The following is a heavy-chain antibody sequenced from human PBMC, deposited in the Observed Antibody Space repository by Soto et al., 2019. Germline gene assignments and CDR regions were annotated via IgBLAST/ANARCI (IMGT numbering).Heavy chain of an antibody. J-gene: IGHJ4*02. CDR3: AKDGFLGDVGCVDY. Sequence: QVQLVESGGGVVQPGRSLRLSCAASGFTFSSYGMHWVRQAPGNGLEWVAVISYDGSNKYYADSVKGRFTISRDNSKNTLYLQMNSLRAEDTAVYYCAKDGFLGDVGCVDYWGQGTLVIVSS. CDR2: ISYDGSNK. V-gene: IGHV3-30*18. D-gene: IGHD2-21*02. CDR1: GFTFSSYG.